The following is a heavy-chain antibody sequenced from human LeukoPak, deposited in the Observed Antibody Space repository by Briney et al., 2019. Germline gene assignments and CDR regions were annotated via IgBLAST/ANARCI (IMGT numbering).Heavy chain of an antibody. D-gene: IGHD1-26*01. CDR3: ARFPSGSYWVDAFDI. Sequence: PSETLSLTCTVSGGSLSSGGYYWSWIRQHPGRGLEWIGYIYYSGSTYYNPSLKSRVTISVDTSKNQFSLKLSSVTAADTAVYYCARFPSGSYWVDAFDIWGQGTMVTVSS. J-gene: IGHJ3*02. V-gene: IGHV4-31*03. CDR1: GGSLSSGGYY. CDR2: IYYSGST.